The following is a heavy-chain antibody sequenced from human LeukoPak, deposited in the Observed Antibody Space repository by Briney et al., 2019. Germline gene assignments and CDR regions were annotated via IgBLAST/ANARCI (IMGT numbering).Heavy chain of an antibody. Sequence: SETLSLTCTVSGGSISSYYWSWIRQPAGKGLEWIGRVYPSGSADYNPPLKSRVTMSIDTSKNQFSLKLRSVTAADTAVYYCARDYTEQHNYARSGYYWKWFDPWGQGTLVTVSS. CDR2: VYPSGSA. CDR3: ARDYTEQHNYARSGYYWKWFDP. V-gene: IGHV4-4*07. D-gene: IGHD3-22*01. CDR1: GGSISSYY. J-gene: IGHJ5*02.